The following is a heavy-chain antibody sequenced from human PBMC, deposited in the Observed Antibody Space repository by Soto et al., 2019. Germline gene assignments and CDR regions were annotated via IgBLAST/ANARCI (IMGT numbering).Heavy chain of an antibody. V-gene: IGHV3-33*01. Sequence: GGSLRLSCAASGFTFSSYGMHWVRQAPGKGLEWVAVIWYDGSNKYYADSVKGRFTISRDNSKNTLYLQMNSLRAEDTAVYYCARSKQLAVVYYYYYGMDVWGQGTTVTVSS. D-gene: IGHD6-6*01. CDR3: ARSKQLAVVYYYYYGMDV. CDR2: IWYDGSNK. J-gene: IGHJ6*02. CDR1: GFTFSSYG.